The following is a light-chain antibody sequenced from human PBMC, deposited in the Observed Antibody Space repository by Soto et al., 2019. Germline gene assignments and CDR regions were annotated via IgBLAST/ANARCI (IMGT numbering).Light chain of an antibody. J-gene: IGKJ1*01. CDR1: QSLAFRDGNIY. Sequence: DIVLTQTPLSLVVTLGQPASISCKSSQSLAFRDGNIYLNWLQQRPGQPPRLLIYKTSNRFSGVPDRFSGSEAGTEFTLKISKVEAEDVGVYYCVEAALLPHAFGQGTQVEIK. CDR2: KTS. V-gene: IGKV2-24*01. CDR3: VEAALLPHA.